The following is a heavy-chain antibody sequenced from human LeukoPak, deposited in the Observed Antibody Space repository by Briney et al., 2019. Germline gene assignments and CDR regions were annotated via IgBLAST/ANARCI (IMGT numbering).Heavy chain of an antibody. Sequence: PGGSLRLSCVASGFIFSNYAMNWVRQAPGKGLEWVSGISGSGSGTYYADSVNGRVTISRDNPKNTLFLQMTSLSAEDTAIYYCVKDRDDSGMPEGTFDSWGQGTLVTVSS. D-gene: IGHD2-2*01. V-gene: IGHV3-23*01. CDR2: ISGSGSGT. J-gene: IGHJ4*02. CDR1: GFIFSNYA. CDR3: VKDRDDSGMPEGTFDS.